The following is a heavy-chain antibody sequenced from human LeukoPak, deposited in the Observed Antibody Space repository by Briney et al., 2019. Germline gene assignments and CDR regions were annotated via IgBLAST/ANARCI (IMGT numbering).Heavy chain of an antibody. CDR3: ARVSCTNGVCDDAFDI. CDR2: IIPIFGTA. J-gene: IGHJ3*02. V-gene: IGHV1-69*05. CDR1: GGTFSSYA. D-gene: IGHD2-8*01. Sequence: SVKVSCKASGGTFSSYAISWVRQAPGQGLEWMGGIIPIFGTANYAQKFQGRVTITTDESTSTAYMELSSLRSKDTAVYYCARVSCTNGVCDDAFDIWGQGTMVTVPS.